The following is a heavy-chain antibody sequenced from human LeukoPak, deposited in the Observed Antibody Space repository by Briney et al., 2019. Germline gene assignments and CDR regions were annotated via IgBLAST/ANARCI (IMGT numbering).Heavy chain of an antibody. CDR3: ARDRGAVAGMAIGY. CDR1: GGSISSYY. D-gene: IGHD6-19*01. J-gene: IGHJ4*02. V-gene: IGHV4-59*12. Sequence: NPSETLSLTCTVSGGSISSYYWSWIRQPPGKGLEWIGYIYYSGSTNYNPSLKSRVTISVDTSKNQFSLKLSSVTAADTAVYYCARDRGAVAGMAIGYWGQGTLVTVSS. CDR2: IYYSGST.